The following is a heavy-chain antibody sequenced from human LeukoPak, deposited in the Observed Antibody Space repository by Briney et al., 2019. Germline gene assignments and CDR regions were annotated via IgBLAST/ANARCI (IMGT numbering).Heavy chain of an antibody. Sequence: GGSLRLSCAASGFTFDDYGMSWVRQAPGKGLEWVSGINWNGGSTGYADSVKGRFTISGDNAKNSLYLQMNSLRAEDTALYYCARGSPGIAAAGPGYGMDVWGQGTTVTVSS. CDR1: GFTFDDYG. J-gene: IGHJ6*02. V-gene: IGHV3-20*04. CDR2: INWNGGST. D-gene: IGHD6-13*01. CDR3: ARGSPGIAAAGPGYGMDV.